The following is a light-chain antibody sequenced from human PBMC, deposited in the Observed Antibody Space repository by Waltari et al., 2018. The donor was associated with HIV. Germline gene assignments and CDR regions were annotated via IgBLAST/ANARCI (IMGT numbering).Light chain of an antibody. CDR2: GNS. J-gene: IGLJ1*01. CDR1: SSNIGAGYD. CDR3: QSYDSSLSAYV. Sequence: QSVLTQPPSVSGAPGQRVTISCPGSSSNIGAGYDVHWYHQLPGTAPKLLIYGNSNRPPVVPVLVSGSKSGTSASLAITGLQAEDEADYSCQSYDSSLSAYVFGTGTKVTVL. V-gene: IGLV1-40*01.